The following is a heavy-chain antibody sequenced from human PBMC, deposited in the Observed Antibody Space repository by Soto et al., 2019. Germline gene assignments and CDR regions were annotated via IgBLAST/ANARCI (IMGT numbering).Heavy chain of an antibody. J-gene: IGHJ6*02. Sequence: QVQLVQSGDEVKKPGASVKVSCKASGYIFVNYGIAWVRQAPGQGLEWMGWISPYTGNTYSATKVQGRLTMTTATSTSTAYMDLGSLTSDDTAVYYCVMVDNYVTPTPQDVWGQGTTVTVSS. V-gene: IGHV1-18*01. CDR1: GYIFVNYG. CDR3: VMVDNYVTPTPQDV. D-gene: IGHD3-16*01. CDR2: ISPYTGNT.